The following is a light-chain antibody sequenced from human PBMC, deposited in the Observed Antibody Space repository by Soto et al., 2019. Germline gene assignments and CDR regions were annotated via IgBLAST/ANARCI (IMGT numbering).Light chain of an antibody. V-gene: IGLV2-14*03. CDR2: EVS. J-gene: IGLJ1*01. CDR3: SSYTSTTTRV. CDR1: ISDVGGYNY. Sequence: QSALTQPASLSGSPGQSITISCTGTISDVGGYNYVSWYQQHPGKGPKLMIYEVSNLPSGVSNRFSGSKSGNTATLTISGLQAEDEADYYCSSYTSTTTRVFGTGTKVTVL.